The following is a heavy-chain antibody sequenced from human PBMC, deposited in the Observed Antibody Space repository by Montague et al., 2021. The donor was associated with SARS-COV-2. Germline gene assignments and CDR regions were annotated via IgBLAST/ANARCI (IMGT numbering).Heavy chain of an antibody. V-gene: IGHV4-59*12. Sequence: SETLSLTCTVSGGSISGYYWSWFRQPPGKGLEWIGYIYYSGSTNYNPSLKSRVTISVDTSKNQFSLKLSSVTAADTAVYYCARGFDYWGQGTLVTVSS. J-gene: IGHJ4*02. CDR2: IYYSGST. CDR3: ARGFDY. CDR1: GGSISGYY.